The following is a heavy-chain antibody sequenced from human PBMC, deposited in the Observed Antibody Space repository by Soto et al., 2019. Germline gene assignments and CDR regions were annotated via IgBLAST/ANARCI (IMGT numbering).Heavy chain of an antibody. J-gene: IGHJ6*03. CDR2: INAGNGNT. V-gene: IGHV1-3*01. D-gene: IGHD6-6*01. Sequence: ASVKVSCKASGYTFTSYAMHWVRQAPGQRLEWMGWINAGNGNTKYSQKFQGRVTITRDTSASTAYMELSSLRSEDTAVYYCASFPASSIAACRGKVGHYHKAVRAKRTTVTGSS. CDR1: GYTFTSYA. CDR3: ASFPASSIAACRGKVGHYHKAV.